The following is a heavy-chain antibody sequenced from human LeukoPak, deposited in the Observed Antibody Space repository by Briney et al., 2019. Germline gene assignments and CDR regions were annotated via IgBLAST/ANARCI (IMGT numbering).Heavy chain of an antibody. Sequence: SETLSLTCTVSGGSISSGNYYWGWIRQPPGKWLEWIGSIYYTGSTYYKPSLKSRVTISVDTSKNQFSLKLSSVTAADTAVYYCARGYCTGRSCYSGIAWFDPWGQGTLVTVSS. CDR1: GGSISSGNYY. D-gene: IGHD2-15*01. V-gene: IGHV4-39*02. J-gene: IGHJ5*02. CDR2: IYYTGST. CDR3: ARGYCTGRSCYSGIAWFDP.